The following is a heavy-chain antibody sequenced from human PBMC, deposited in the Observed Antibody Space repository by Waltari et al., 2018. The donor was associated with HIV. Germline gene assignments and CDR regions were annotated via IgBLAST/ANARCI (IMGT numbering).Heavy chain of an antibody. CDR3: VRGGYSGSYPDY. V-gene: IGHV3-20*04. CDR2: INWNVGST. J-gene: IGHJ4*02. Sequence: EVQLVESGGGVARPGEALRLSCTASGFSFDDHGMSWVRQAPGEGLGWVSGINWNVGSTGYAASVKGRFTIFRDNAENSLFLQMNNLRGEDTAFYYCVRGGYSGSYPDYWGQGTLVTVSS. D-gene: IGHD1-26*01. CDR1: GFSFDDHG.